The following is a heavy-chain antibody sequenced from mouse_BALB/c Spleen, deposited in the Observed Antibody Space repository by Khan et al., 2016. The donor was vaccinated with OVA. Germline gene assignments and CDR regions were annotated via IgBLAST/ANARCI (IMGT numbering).Heavy chain of an antibody. V-gene: IGHV9-3-1*01. CDR1: GYTFTNYG. Sequence: QIQLVQSGPELMKPGETVKISCKASGYTFTNYGMNWVKQAPGKALKWMGWISTYTGEPTYADDFKGRFAFSLETSASTAYLQINNLKNEDTATYFCTRPPHFSYVLVYWGQGTSVTVSS. CDR2: ISTYTGEP. CDR3: TRPPHFSYVLVY. J-gene: IGHJ4*01.